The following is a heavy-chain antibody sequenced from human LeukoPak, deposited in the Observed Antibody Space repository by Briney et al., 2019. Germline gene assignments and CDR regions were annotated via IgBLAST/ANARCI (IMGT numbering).Heavy chain of an antibody. J-gene: IGHJ5*02. Sequence: ASVKVSCKASGYTFTSYYMHWVRQAPGQGLEWMGIINPSGGSTSYAQKFQGRVTMTRDMSTSTVYMELSSLRSEDTAVYYCARQTISMVWGVIMRGVVSWFDPWGQGTLVTVSS. V-gene: IGHV1-46*01. CDR1: GYTFTSYY. D-gene: IGHD3-10*01. CDR2: INPSGGST. CDR3: ARQTISMVWGVIMRGVVSWFDP.